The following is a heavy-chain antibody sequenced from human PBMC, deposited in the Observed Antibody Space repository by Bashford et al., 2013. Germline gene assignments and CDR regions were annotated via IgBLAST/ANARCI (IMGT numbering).Heavy chain of an antibody. CDR2: ISGSGSNK. V-gene: IGHV3-48*03. J-gene: IGHJ6*02. Sequence: VRQAPGKGLEWISYISGSGSNKYYADSVEGRFTISRDNAKNSLYLQMNSLRAEDTALYYCARDKGNGNYGDYEDYYYYGLDVWGQGTTVTVSS. CDR3: ARDKGNGNYGDYEDYYYYGLDV. D-gene: IGHD4-17*01.